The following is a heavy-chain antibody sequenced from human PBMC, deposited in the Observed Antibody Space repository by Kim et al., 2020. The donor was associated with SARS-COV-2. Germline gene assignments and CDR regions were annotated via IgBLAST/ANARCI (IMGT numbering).Heavy chain of an antibody. J-gene: IGHJ3*02. Sequence: SETLSLTCAVYDGSFSGYYWTWIRQPPGKGLEWIGEINHSGSTNYNPSLKSRVTISVDTSKNQFSLKLSSVTAADTAVYYCARGREVTTFYFRTSVGGAFDMWGQGTMVTVSS. D-gene: IGHD4-17*01. CDR1: DGSFSGYY. CDR3: ARGREVTTFYFRTSVGGAFDM. V-gene: IGHV4-34*01. CDR2: INHSGST.